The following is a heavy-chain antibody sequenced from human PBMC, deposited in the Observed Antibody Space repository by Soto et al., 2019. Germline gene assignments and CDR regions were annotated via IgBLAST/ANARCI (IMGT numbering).Heavy chain of an antibody. D-gene: IGHD3-16*01. V-gene: IGHV3-66*01. CDR1: GFTVSTKY. CDR3: ARDPWAADY. J-gene: IGHJ4*02. Sequence: EVQGVESGGGLVQPWWSLRLSCAASGFTVSTKYMSLVRQAPGKGLEWVSVIYSGGSTFYADSVRGRFTISRDNSKNTVNIQMNSRRAEDTAVYYCARDPWAADYWGQGTLVTFSS. CDR2: IYSGGST.